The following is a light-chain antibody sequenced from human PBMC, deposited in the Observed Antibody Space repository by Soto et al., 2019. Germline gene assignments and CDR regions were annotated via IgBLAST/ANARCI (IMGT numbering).Light chain of an antibody. V-gene: IGKV3-20*01. CDR3: QQYGSSPPVT. CDR2: GAY. CDR1: QTVTSSY. Sequence: EVVLTQSPGTLSLSPGERATLSCRASQTVTSSYLAWYQQKPGQAPRLLIYGAYDRAAGIPDRFSGSGSGTDFTLTISRLEPEDFAVYYCQQYGSSPPVTFGGGTKVEIK. J-gene: IGKJ4*01.